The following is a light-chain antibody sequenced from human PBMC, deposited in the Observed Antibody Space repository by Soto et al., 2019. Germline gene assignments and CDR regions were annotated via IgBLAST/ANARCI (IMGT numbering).Light chain of an antibody. Sequence: QSALTQPPSASGSPGQSVTISCTGTSSDVGGYNYVSWYQQHPGKAPKLMIYEVSKRPSGVPDRFSGSKSANTASLTVSGLQAEDEADYYCNSYGGSNNFVIFGGGTQLTVL. CDR1: SSDVGGYNY. CDR2: EVS. V-gene: IGLV2-8*01. CDR3: NSYGGSNNFVI. J-gene: IGLJ2*01.